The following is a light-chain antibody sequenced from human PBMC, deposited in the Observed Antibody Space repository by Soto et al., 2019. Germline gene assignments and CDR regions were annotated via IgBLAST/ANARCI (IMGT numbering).Light chain of an antibody. CDR3: QLYNDWPPLT. V-gene: IGKV3-15*01. Sequence: EIVLTQSAAILSLSPGERATLSCRASQSIGMYLAWYQQKPGQAPRLLIYDASNRATGVPVSFSGSGSGTEFNLYISSMQSEDFVVYYCQLYNDWPPLTFGGVTKVEIK. J-gene: IGKJ4*01. CDR2: DAS. CDR1: QSIGMY.